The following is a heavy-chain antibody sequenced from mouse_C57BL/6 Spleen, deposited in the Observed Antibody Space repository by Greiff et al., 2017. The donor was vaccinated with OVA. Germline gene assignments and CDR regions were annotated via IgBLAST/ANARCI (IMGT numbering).Heavy chain of an antibody. CDR2: ISTGGSYT. CDR3: ARQDSSGYGY. CDR1: GFTFSSYG. Sequence: EVLLVESGGDLVKPGGSLKLSCAASGFTFSSYGMSWVRQTPDKRLEWVATISTGGSYTYYPDSVKGRFTISRDNAKNTLYLQRSSLKSEDTAMYYCARQDSSGYGYWGQGTLVTVSA. J-gene: IGHJ3*01. D-gene: IGHD3-2*02. V-gene: IGHV5-6*01.